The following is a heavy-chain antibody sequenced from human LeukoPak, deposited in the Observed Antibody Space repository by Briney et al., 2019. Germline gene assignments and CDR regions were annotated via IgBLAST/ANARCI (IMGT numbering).Heavy chain of an antibody. CDR1: GFTFSSYA. V-gene: IGHV3-23*01. CDR3: ASPRD. Sequence: GGSLRLSCAASGFTFSSYAMSWVRQAPGKGLEGVSAISGSCGNTYNADSVKGRFTISRDNSKNTLYLQVNSLGAEDTAVYYGASPRDWGQGTLVTVYS. J-gene: IGHJ4*02. CDR2: ISGSCGNT.